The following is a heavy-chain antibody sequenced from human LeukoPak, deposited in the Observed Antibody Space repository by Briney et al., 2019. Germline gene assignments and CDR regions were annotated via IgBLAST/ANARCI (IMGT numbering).Heavy chain of an antibody. D-gene: IGHD6-13*01. Sequence: GGSLRLSCAASGFTFSNAWMSWVRQAPGKGLEWVGRIKSKTDGGTTDYAAPVKGRFTISRDDSKNTLYLQMNSQKTEDTAVYYCTTGIAAAGTDYWGQGTLVTVSS. CDR3: TTGIAAAGTDY. CDR2: IKSKTDGGTT. J-gene: IGHJ4*02. V-gene: IGHV3-15*01. CDR1: GFTFSNAW.